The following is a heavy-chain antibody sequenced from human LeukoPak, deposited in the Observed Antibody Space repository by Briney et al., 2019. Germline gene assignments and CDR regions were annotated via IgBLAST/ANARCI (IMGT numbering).Heavy chain of an antibody. J-gene: IGHJ3*02. CDR3: ARGWDCSGYSHAFDI. D-gene: IGHD3-3*01. CDR2: IYSGGRT. Sequence: GGSLRLSCVASGITVSSNYMSWVRQAPGKGLEWVSVIYSGGRTYYADSVKGRFTISRDNSKNTLYLQMNSLRPEDTAVYYCARGWDCSGYSHAFDIWGQGTMVTVSS. CDR1: GITVSSNY. V-gene: IGHV3-66*02.